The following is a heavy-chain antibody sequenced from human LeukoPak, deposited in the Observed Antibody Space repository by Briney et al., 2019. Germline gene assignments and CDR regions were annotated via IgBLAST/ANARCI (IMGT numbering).Heavy chain of an antibody. V-gene: IGHV3-23*01. Sequence: GGSLRLSCAVSGFLFSHYTMTWVRQGPGKGLEWVSSINGSGDATLYADSVMGRFTISRDNAKNTVSLQMNNLRAEDTAVYYCAKSDCGSDGCKLLNYWGQGTLAIASS. J-gene: IGHJ4*02. D-gene: IGHD3-10*01. CDR1: GFLFSHYT. CDR2: INGSGDAT. CDR3: AKSDCGSDGCKLLNY.